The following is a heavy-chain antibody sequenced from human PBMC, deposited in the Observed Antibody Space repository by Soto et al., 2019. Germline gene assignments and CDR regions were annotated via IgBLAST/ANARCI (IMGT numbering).Heavy chain of an antibody. CDR1: GGSFSGYY. CDR3: ARGQRKSAPLAY. Sequence: KASETLSLTCAVYGGSFSGYYWSWIRQPPGKGLEWIGEINHSGSTNYNPSLKSRVTISVDTSKNQFSLKLSSVTAADTAVYYCARGQRKSAPLAYWGQGTLVTVSS. J-gene: IGHJ4*02. CDR2: INHSGST. V-gene: IGHV4-34*01.